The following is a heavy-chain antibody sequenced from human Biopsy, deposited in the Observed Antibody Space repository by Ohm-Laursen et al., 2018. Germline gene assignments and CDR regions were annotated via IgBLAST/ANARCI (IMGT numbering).Heavy chain of an antibody. CDR3: ARLGNFWNAEDGLDL. J-gene: IGHJ3*01. D-gene: IGHD3-3*01. CDR1: PDSNRYFY. V-gene: IGHV4-59*08. Sequence: SETLSLTCTVSPDSNRYFYWIWIRQPPGQGLEWNGHASYRGYTNYTPSLKSRFTISVDTTKNPFSLNLSSVTAADTAVYSCARLGNFWNAEDGLDLWGLGTMVTVSS. CDR2: ASYRGYT.